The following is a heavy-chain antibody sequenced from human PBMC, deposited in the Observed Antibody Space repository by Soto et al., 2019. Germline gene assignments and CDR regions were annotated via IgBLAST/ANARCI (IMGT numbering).Heavy chain of an antibody. CDR1: GYTFTSYA. CDR3: ARDHYYDSSGYYYVVAPFDP. J-gene: IGHJ5*02. CDR2: INAGNGNT. Sequence: ASVKVSCKASGYTFTSYAMHWVRQAPGQRLEWMGWINAGNGNTKYSQKFQGRVTITRDTSASTAYMELSSLRSEDTAVYYCARDHYYDSSGYYYVVAPFDPWGQGTLVTVSS. V-gene: IGHV1-3*01. D-gene: IGHD3-22*01.